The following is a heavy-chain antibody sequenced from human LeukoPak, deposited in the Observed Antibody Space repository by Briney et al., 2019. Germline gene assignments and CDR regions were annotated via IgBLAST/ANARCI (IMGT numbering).Heavy chain of an antibody. Sequence: SETLSLTCTVSGYSISSGYYWGWIRQPPGKGLEWIGSIYHSGSTNYNPSLKSRVTISVDTSKNQFSLKLSSVTAADTAVYYCARDLNVWIAAAGNGWFDPWGQGTLVTVSS. V-gene: IGHV4-38-2*02. D-gene: IGHD6-13*01. CDR3: ARDLNVWIAAAGNGWFDP. J-gene: IGHJ5*02. CDR2: IYHSGST. CDR1: GYSISSGYY.